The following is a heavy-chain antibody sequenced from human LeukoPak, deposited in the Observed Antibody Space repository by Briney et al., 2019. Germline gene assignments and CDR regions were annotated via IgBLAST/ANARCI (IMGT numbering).Heavy chain of an antibody. V-gene: IGHV3-30*18. CDR1: GFTFSSYG. Sequence: GGSLRLSCAASGFTFSSYGMHWVRQAPGKGLEWVAVISYDGSNKYYADSVKGRFTISRDNSKNTLYLQMNSLRAEDTAVYYCAKVPRGDYSDYWGQGTLVTVSS. CDR3: AKVPRGDYSDY. J-gene: IGHJ4*02. CDR2: ISYDGSNK.